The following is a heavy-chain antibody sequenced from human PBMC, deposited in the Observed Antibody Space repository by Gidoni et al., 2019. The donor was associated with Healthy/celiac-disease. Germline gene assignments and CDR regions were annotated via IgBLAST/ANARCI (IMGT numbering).Heavy chain of an antibody. D-gene: IGHD3-22*01. V-gene: IGHV3-49*05. CDR2: IRSKAYSGKT. J-gene: IGHJ4*02. CDR3: TRVVDDYDSSGYYHFDY. Sequence: EVQLVESVGGLLKPGRSLRLSCTASGFTFGAYAMRWFRQAPGKGLEWVGYIRSKAYSGKTEYAESGKSRFTISRDDYKSIAYLQMNSLKTEDTAGYYGTRVVDDYDSSGYYHFDYWGQGTLVTVSS. CDR1: GFTFGAYA.